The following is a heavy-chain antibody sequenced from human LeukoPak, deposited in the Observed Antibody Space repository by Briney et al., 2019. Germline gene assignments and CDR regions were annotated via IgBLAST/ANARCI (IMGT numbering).Heavy chain of an antibody. CDR3: ARYYGSGSVGGFDY. V-gene: IGHV3-33*01. CDR2: IWYDGSNE. J-gene: IGHJ4*02. Sequence: GGSLRLSCAASGFTFSNYGMHWVRQAPGKGLEWVAVIWYDGSNEYYADSVKGRFTISRDNSENTLSLQMNSLRAEDTAVYYCARYYGSGSVGGFDYWGQGTLVTVSS. CDR1: GFTFSNYG. D-gene: IGHD3-10*01.